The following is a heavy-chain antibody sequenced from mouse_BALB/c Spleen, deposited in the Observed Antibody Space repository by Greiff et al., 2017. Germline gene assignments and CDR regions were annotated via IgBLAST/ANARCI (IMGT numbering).Heavy chain of an antibody. J-gene: IGHJ1*01. CDR1: GFTFSSFG. CDR2: ISSGSSTI. Sequence: DVMLVESGGGLVQPGGSRKLSCAASGFTFSSFGMHWVRQAPEKGLEWVAYISSGSSTIYYADTVKGRFTISRDNPKNTLFLQMTSLRSEDTAMYYCARGYDYDGDWYFDVWGAGTTVTVSA. D-gene: IGHD2-4*01. V-gene: IGHV5-17*02. CDR3: ARGYDYDGDWYFDV.